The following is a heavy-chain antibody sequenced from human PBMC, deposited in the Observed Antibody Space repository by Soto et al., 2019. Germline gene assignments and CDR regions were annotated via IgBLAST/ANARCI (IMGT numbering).Heavy chain of an antibody. CDR1: GGSLSGATYS. D-gene: IGHD4-17*01. CDR3: ARDYGDYQFDY. CDR2: IFPSGTT. Sequence: SETLSLTCGVSGGSLSGATYSWNWIRQPPGKGLEWIGYIFPSGTTYYNPSLKSRVTISVDTSKNQFSLKLASVTAADTAVYYCARDYGDYQFDYWGQGTLVTVSS. J-gene: IGHJ4*02. V-gene: IGHV4-30-2*01.